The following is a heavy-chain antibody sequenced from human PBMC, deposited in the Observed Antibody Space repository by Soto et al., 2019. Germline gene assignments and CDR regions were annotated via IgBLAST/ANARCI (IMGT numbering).Heavy chain of an antibody. CDR3: ARFPAP. J-gene: IGHJ5*02. D-gene: IGHD2-2*01. V-gene: IGHV4-30-2*01. CDR1: GGSISSGGYS. Sequence: SETLSLTCAVSGGSISSGGYSWSWIRQPPGKGLEWIGYIYHSGSTYYNPSLKSRVTISVDRSKNQFSLKLSSVTAADTAVYYCARFPAPGGQEPLVPVSP. CDR2: IYHSGST.